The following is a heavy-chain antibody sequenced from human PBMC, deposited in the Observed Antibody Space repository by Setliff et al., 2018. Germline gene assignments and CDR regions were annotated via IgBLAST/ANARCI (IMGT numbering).Heavy chain of an antibody. Sequence: GGSLRLSCAASGFTFTNYIIHWVRQAPGKGLEWVAVMSLDETNKYYADSVKGRFTISRDNSKNTLYLQMNSLRAEDTAVYYCARDQQQQLRATFQHWGQGTLVTVSS. J-gene: IGHJ1*01. CDR3: ARDQQQQLRATFQH. V-gene: IGHV3-30-3*01. CDR1: GFTFTNYI. CDR2: MSLDETNK. D-gene: IGHD6-13*01.